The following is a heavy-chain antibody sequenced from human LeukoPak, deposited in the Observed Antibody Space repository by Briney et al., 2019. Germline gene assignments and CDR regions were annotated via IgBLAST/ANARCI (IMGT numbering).Heavy chain of an antibody. V-gene: IGHV1-69*05. CDR2: IIPIFGTA. CDR1: GGTFSSYA. J-gene: IGHJ4*02. Sequence: ASVKVSCKAAGGTFSSYAISWVRQAPGQGLEWMGRIIPIFGTANYAQKFQGRVTITTDESTSTACMELSSLRSEDTAVYYCASQPLRRNSSGPPQEFDYWGQGTLVTVSS. CDR3: ASQPLRRNSSGPPQEFDY. D-gene: IGHD3-22*01.